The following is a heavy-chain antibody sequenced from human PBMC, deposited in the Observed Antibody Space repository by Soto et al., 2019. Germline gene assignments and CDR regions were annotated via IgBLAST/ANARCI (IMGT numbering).Heavy chain of an antibody. CDR2: IIPIFGTA. CDR3: ARDSGIAAAGEYYYGMDV. V-gene: IGHV1-69*01. D-gene: IGHD6-13*01. CDR1: GGTFSSYA. J-gene: IGHJ6*02. Sequence: QVQLVQSGAEVKKPGSSVKVSCKASGGTFSSYAISWVRQAPGQGLEWMGGIIPIFGTANYAQKFQGRVTITADEATSTAYMELSSLRSEDTAVYYCARDSGIAAAGEYYYGMDVWGQGTTVTVSS.